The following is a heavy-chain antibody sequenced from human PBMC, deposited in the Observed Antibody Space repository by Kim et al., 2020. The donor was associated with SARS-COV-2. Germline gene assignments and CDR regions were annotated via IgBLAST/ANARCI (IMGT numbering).Heavy chain of an antibody. Sequence: GGSLRLSCAASGFTFSSYSMNWVRQAPGKGLEWVSSISSSSSYIYYADSVKGRFTISRDNAKNSLYLQMNSLRAEDTAVYYCARVDSSGWGVFDYWGQGTLVTVSS. CDR2: ISSSSSYI. J-gene: IGHJ4*02. CDR3: ARVDSSGWGVFDY. V-gene: IGHV3-21*01. CDR1: GFTFSSYS. D-gene: IGHD6-19*01.